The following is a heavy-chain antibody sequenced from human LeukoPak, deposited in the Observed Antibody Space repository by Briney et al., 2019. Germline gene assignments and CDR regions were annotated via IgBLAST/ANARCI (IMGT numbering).Heavy chain of an antibody. V-gene: IGHV4-59*01. Sequence: SETLSLTCTVSGGSISSYFWSWIRQPPGKGLEWIGYIYYSGSTNYNPSLKSRVTISVDTSKNQFSLKLSSVTAADTAVYYCARVVVAAAGVYYFDYWGQGTLVTVSS. CDR1: GGSISSYF. J-gene: IGHJ4*02. CDR2: IYYSGST. CDR3: ARVVVAAAGVYYFDY. D-gene: IGHD6-13*01.